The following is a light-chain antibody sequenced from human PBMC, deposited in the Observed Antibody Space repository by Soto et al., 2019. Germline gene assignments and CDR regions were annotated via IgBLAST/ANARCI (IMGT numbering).Light chain of an antibody. CDR3: QQYDSLPLT. CDR1: KDIANY. V-gene: IGKV1-33*01. J-gene: IGKJ5*01. Sequence: DIQMTQSPSSLSASVGDRLTITCQASKDIANYLNWYQQKPGKAPKLLIYDALNLQTGVPSRFSGSGSGTDFTFSISSLQPEDIGTYYCQQYDSLPLTFGQGTRLEIK. CDR2: DAL.